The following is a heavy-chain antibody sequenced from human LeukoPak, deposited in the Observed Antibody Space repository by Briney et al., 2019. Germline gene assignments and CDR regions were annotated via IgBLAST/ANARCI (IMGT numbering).Heavy chain of an antibody. CDR3: ARSSELGYYFDY. CDR1: GGSFSGYY. CDR2: INHSGST. Sequence: SETLSLTCAVYGGSFSGYYWSWIRQPPGKGLEWIGEINHSGSTNYNPSLKSRVTISVDTSKNQFSLKLCSVTAADTAVYYCARSSELGYYFDYWGQGTLVTVSS. J-gene: IGHJ4*02. D-gene: IGHD7-27*01. V-gene: IGHV4-34*01.